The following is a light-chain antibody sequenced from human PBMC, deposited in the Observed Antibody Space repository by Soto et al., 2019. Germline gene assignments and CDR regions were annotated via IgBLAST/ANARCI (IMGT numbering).Light chain of an antibody. Sequence: AIQMTQSPSSLSASLGDRVTITCRASQGISNDLGWYQQKPGKAPKLLIYAASTLQSGVPSRFSGSGLGTDFTLTVSSLQPEDVATYFCLQDSVYPWTFVQGTKVDIK. J-gene: IGKJ1*01. CDR3: LQDSVYPWT. V-gene: IGKV1-6*01. CDR2: AAS. CDR1: QGISND.